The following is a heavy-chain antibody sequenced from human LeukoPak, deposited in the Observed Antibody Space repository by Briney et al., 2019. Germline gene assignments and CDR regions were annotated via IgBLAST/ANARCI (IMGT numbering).Heavy chain of an antibody. D-gene: IGHD3-22*01. CDR3: AGEYYYDSSGYLYYFDY. V-gene: IGHV4-39*01. Sequence: LETLSLTCTVSGGSISSSSYYWGWIRQPPGKGLEWIGSIYYSGSTYYNPSLKSRVTISVDTSKNQFSLKLSSVTAADTAVYYCAGEYYYDSSGYLYYFDYWGQGTLVTVSS. CDR1: GGSISSSSYY. CDR2: IYYSGST. J-gene: IGHJ4*02.